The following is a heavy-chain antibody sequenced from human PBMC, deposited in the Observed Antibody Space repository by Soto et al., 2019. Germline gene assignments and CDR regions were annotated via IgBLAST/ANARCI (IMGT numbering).Heavy chain of an antibody. J-gene: IGHJ6*02. Sequence: SVKVSCKASGGTFSSYAISWVRQAPGQGLEWMGGIIPIFGTANYAQKFQGRVTITADESTSTAYMELSSLRSEDTAVYYCARDRGSGYDHTYYYYGMDVWGQGTTVTVSS. CDR2: IIPIFGTA. D-gene: IGHD5-12*01. CDR1: GGTFSSYA. CDR3: ARDRGSGYDHTYYYYGMDV. V-gene: IGHV1-69*13.